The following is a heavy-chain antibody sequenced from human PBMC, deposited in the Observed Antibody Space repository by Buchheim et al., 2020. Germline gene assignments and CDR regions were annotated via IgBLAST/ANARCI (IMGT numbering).Heavy chain of an antibody. CDR2: INRSGST. D-gene: IGHD3-10*01. CDR3: ARGYGSGNYYTY. V-gene: IGHV4-34*01. J-gene: IGHJ4*02. Sequence: QVQLQQWGAGLLKPSETLSLTCAVYGGSFSGYYWSWIRQPPGKGLEWIGEINRSGSTSYNTSLKNRVPISLYTSKNQFSLRLSSVTAADTAVYYCARGYGSGNYYTYWGQGTL. CDR1: GGSFSGYY.